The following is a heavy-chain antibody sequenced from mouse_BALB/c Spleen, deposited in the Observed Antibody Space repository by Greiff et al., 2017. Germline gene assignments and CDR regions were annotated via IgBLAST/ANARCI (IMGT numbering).Heavy chain of an antibody. CDR2: IDPENGDT. Sequence: EVKVVESGAELVRSGASVKLSCTASGFNITDYYMHWVKQRPEQGLEWIGWIDPENGDTEYAPKFQGKATMTADTSSNTAYLQLSSLTSEDTAVYYCNAGGYYAWFAYWGQGTLVTVSA. CDR1: GFNITDYY. J-gene: IGHJ3*01. CDR3: NAGGYYAWFAY. V-gene: IGHV14-4*02. D-gene: IGHD2-3*01.